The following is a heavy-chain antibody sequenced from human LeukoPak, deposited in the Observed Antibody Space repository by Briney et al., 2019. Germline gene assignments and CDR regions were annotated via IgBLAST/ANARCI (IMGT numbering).Heavy chain of an antibody. CDR3: AREDYYDNWFDP. CDR1: GGSISSGSYY. V-gene: IGHV4-61*02. CDR2: IYTSGST. J-gene: IGHJ5*02. D-gene: IGHD3-22*01. Sequence: SETLSLTCTVSGGSISSGSYYWRWIRQPAGKGLEWIGRIYTSGSTNYNPSLKSRVTISVDTSKNQFSLKLSSVTAADTAVYYCAREDYYDNWFDPWGQGTLVTVSS.